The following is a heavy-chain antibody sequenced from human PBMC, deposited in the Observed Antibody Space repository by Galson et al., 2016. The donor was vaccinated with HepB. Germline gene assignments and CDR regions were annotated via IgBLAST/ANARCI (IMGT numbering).Heavy chain of an antibody. CDR1: GFTFRTYT. V-gene: IGHV3-23*01. D-gene: IGHD2-15*01. CDR3: AKDRYCGGGACSWSYFDL. J-gene: IGHJ4*02. Sequence: SLRLSCAASGFTFRTYTMSWVRQAPGKGLEWVSGISGGGGRTYYADSVKGRLTISRDNPKNMVYLQIHSLRVEDKAVYFCAKDRYCGGGACSWSYFDLWGPGIQVTVSS. CDR2: ISGGGGRT.